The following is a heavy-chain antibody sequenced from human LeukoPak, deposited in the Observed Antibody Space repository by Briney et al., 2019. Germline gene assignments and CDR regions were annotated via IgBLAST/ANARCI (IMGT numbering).Heavy chain of an antibody. CDR1: GFTVSSNY. Sequence: PGGSLRLSCAASGFTVSSNYMSWVRQAPGKGLEWVSVIYSGGSTYYADSVKGRFTISRDNSKNTLYLQMNSLRAEDTVVYYCASSDSSGWYTLGYWGQGTLVTVSS. D-gene: IGHD6-19*01. V-gene: IGHV3-66*01. J-gene: IGHJ4*02. CDR3: ASSDSSGWYTLGY. CDR2: IYSGGST.